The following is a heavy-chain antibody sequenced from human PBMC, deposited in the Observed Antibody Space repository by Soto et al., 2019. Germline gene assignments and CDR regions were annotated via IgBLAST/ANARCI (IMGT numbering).Heavy chain of an antibody. CDR2: ISTNGGST. Sequence: DGSLRLSWSATGFTFSIYAMHWVPQAPGKGLEYVSSISTNGGSTHYADSVKGRFTISRDNSKNTQYLQMSSLRADDTAVYYCVKGEYYYDSSGYYPFDYWGQGT. V-gene: IGHV3-64D*06. J-gene: IGHJ4*02. D-gene: IGHD3-22*01. CDR1: GFTFSIYA. CDR3: VKGEYYYDSSGYYPFDY.